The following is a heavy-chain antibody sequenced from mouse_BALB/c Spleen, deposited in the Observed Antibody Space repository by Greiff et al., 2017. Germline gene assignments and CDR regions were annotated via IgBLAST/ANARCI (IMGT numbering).Heavy chain of an antibody. CDR1: GFTFSSFG. D-gene: IGHD2-4*01. Sequence: EVQLQESGGGLVQPGGSRKLSCAASGFTFSSFGMHWVRQAPEKGLEWVAYISSGSSTIYYADTVKGRFTISRDNPKNTLFLQMTSLRSEDTAMYYCARGYDYLYAMDYWGQGTSVTVSS. CDR2: ISSGSSTI. CDR3: ARGYDYLYAMDY. V-gene: IGHV5-17*02. J-gene: IGHJ4*01.